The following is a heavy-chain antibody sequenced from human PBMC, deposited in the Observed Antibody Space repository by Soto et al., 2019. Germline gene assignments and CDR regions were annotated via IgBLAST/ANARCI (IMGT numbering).Heavy chain of an antibody. V-gene: IGHV1-2*02. J-gene: IGHJ3*02. D-gene: IGHD3-22*01. CDR2: INPNSGGT. Sequence: ASVKVSCKASGYTFTGYYMHWVRQAPGQGLEWMGWINPNSGGTYYAQKFQGRVTMTRDTSISTAYMELSRLRSDDTAVYYCARDTGDYYDSSGTLNFDIWGQGTMVTVS. CDR1: GYTFTGYY. CDR3: ARDTGDYYDSSGTLNFDI.